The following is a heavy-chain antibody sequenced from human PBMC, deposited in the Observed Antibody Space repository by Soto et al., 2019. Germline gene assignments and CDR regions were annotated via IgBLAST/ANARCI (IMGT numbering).Heavy chain of an antibody. V-gene: IGHV3-66*01. J-gene: IGHJ4*02. D-gene: IGHD6-13*01. CDR2: IHSGGDT. CDR1: GFAVSSNY. Sequence: PGGSLRLSCAASGFAVSSNYMTWVRQAPGKGLEWVSVIHSGGDTHYADSVRGRFTISRDNSQNTVYLQMSSLTTADTAVYYCLVASAAYWGQGTQVTVSS. CDR3: LVASAAY.